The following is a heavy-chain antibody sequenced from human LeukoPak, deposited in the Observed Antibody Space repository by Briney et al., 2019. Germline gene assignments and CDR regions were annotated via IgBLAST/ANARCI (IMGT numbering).Heavy chain of an antibody. V-gene: IGHV3-23*01. CDR1: GFTFSSYA. CDR2: ISGSGGST. J-gene: IGHJ5*02. Sequence: PGGSLRLSCAASGFTFSSYAMSWVRQAPGKGLEWVSAISGSGGSTYYADSVKGRFTISRDSSKNTLYLQMNSLRAEDTAVYYCAKDPFVVVAATKEDNWFDPWGQGTLVTVSS. CDR3: AKDPFVVVAATKEDNWFDP. D-gene: IGHD2-15*01.